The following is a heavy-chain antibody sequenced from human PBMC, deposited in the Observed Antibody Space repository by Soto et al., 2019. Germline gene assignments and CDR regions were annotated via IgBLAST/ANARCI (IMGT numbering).Heavy chain of an antibody. V-gene: IGHV1-3*01. CDR3: ARGGIYFFVSGMDV. CDR1: GYTFTSYA. Sequence: QVQLVQSGAEVKKPGASVKVSCKASGYTFTSYAMHWVRQAPGQRLEWMGWINAGNGNTKYSQKFQGRVTITRDTSASTAYMELSSLRSEVSALYHCARGGIYFFVSGMDVWGQGTTVTVSS. D-gene: IGHD1-26*01. J-gene: IGHJ6*02. CDR2: INAGNGNT.